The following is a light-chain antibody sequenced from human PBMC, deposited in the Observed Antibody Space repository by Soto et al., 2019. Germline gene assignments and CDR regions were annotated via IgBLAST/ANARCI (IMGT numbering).Light chain of an antibody. CDR3: LLYYGGAVV. V-gene: IGLV7-43*01. CDR2: SAI. CDR1: TGAVTSGYY. Sequence: QAVVTQEPSLTVSPGGTVTLTCASSTGAVTSGYYPTWFQQKPGQAPRALIFSAINKHSWTPARFSGFLLGDKAALTLSGVQPEDEADYYCLLYYGGAVVFGGGTKLTVL. J-gene: IGLJ3*02.